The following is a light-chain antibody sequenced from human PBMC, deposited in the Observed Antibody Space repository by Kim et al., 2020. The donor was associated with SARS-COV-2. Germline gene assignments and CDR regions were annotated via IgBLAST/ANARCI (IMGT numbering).Light chain of an antibody. Sequence: QSVLTQPPSASGTPGQRVTISCSGSSSNIGSNTVNWYQQFPGTAPQLLIDTDDRRPSGVSDRVSCSKSGTSASLAISALRSEDEADYYCATWDDSLDVWMFGGGTKLTVL. CDR3: ATWDDSLDVWM. J-gene: IGLJ3*02. CDR2: TDD. CDR1: SSNIGSNT. V-gene: IGLV1-44*01.